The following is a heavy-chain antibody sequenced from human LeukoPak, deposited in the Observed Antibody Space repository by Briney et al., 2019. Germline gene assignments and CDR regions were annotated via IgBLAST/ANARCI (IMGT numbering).Heavy chain of an antibody. CDR2: IYYSGST. CDR3: ARDLTYDSSGYAYHRSYGMDV. V-gene: IGHV4-39*07. Sequence: SETLSLTCTVSGGPISSSSYYWGWIRQPPGKGLEWIGSIYYSGSTYYNPSLKSRVTISVDTSKNQFSLKLSSVTAADTAVYYCARDLTYDSSGYAYHRSYGMDVWGQGTTVTVSS. CDR1: GGPISSSSYY. D-gene: IGHD3-22*01. J-gene: IGHJ6*02.